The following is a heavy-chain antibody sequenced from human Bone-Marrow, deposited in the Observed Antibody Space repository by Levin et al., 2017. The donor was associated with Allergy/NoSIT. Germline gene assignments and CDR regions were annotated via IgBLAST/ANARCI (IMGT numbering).Heavy chain of an antibody. J-gene: IGHJ2*01. Sequence: GGSLRLSCVVSGFTFSHNWMSWVRQAPGKGLEWVGRIKTKSDGGTTDYAAPVKGRFTISRDESKSILYLQMNSLTAEDTAMYYCATGYRNRWYFDFWGRGTLVTVSS. CDR2: IKTKSDGGTT. V-gene: IGHV3-15*01. CDR1: GFTFSHNW. CDR3: ATGYRNRWYFDF. D-gene: IGHD1-1*01.